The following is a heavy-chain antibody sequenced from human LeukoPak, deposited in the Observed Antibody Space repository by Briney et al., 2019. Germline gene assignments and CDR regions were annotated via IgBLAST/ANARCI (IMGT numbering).Heavy chain of an antibody. D-gene: IGHD2-21*02. CDR2: IGADDGNT. CDR3: ARDKRVLTPGLTTIYTGWWFDP. Sequence: GASVKVSCKASNYPLNTHGMNWVRQAPGQGLEWMGWIGADDGNTKSAQKFQGRLTMATDTSTNTAYMELRTPTSDDTAVYYCARDKRVLTPGLTTIYTGWWFDPWGQGTLVTVTS. CDR1: NYPLNTHG. J-gene: IGHJ5*02. V-gene: IGHV1-18*01.